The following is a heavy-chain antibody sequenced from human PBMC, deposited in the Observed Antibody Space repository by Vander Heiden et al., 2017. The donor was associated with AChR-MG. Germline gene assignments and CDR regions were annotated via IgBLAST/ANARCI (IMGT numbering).Heavy chain of an antibody. V-gene: IGHV1-8*01. CDR1: GYTFTSYD. Sequence: QVQLVQSGAEVQNPRAPVKVPSMASGYTFTSYDSNWVRQATGQGLEGMGWMNPNSGNTGYAQKFQGRVTMTRNTSISTAYMELSSLRSDETAVYYCARGRFLWGSSSFFDYWGQGTLVTVSS. CDR2: MNPNSGNT. D-gene: IGHD6-6*01. CDR3: ARGRFLWGSSSFFDY. J-gene: IGHJ4*02.